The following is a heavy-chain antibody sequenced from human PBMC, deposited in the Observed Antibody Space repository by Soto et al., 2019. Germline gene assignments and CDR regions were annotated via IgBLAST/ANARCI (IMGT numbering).Heavy chain of an antibody. J-gene: IGHJ4*02. V-gene: IGHV3-7*05. D-gene: IGHD5-18*01. CDR2: IKQDGSEK. Sequence: VQLVESGGGLVQPGGSLRLSCAASGFTFSSCWMNWVRQAPGKGLEWVANIKQDGSEKNYVDSVKGRFTISRDNAKNSLYLQMNSLRAEDTAVYYCARDRAMDDYWGQGTLVTVSS. CDR1: GFTFSSCW. CDR3: ARDRAMDDY.